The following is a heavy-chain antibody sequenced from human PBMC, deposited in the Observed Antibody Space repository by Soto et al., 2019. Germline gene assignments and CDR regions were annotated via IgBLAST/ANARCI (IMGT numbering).Heavy chain of an antibody. Sequence: GGSLRLSCAASGFTFSNYGMHWVRQAPGKGLEWVAVISYNGNDKCHVDSVKGRFTISRDNSKNTLFLQMNSLRADDTAVYYCAKDSGRGSADYYFDYWGPGTLVTVSS. D-gene: IGHD3-10*01. J-gene: IGHJ4*02. CDR3: AKDSGRGSADYYFDY. CDR2: ISYNGNDK. V-gene: IGHV3-30*18. CDR1: GFTFSNYG.